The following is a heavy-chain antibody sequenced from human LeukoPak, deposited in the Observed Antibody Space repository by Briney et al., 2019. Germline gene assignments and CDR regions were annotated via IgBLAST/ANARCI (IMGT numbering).Heavy chain of an antibody. J-gene: IGHJ3*02. CDR1: GGSTSSYY. V-gene: IGHV4-59*01. Sequence: SETLSLTCTVSGGSTSSYYWSWIRQPPGKGLEWIGYIYYSGSTNYNPSLKSRVTISVDTSKNQFSLKLSSVTAADTAVYYCARESNSDAFDIWGQGTMVTVSS. CDR2: IYYSGST. D-gene: IGHD4-11*01. CDR3: ARESNSDAFDI.